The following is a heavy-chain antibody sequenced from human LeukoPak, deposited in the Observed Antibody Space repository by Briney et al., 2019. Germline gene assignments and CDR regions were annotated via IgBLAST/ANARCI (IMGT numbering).Heavy chain of an antibody. CDR2: ISGSGGST. J-gene: IGHJ4*02. CDR3: AKNRALHEIDY. Sequence: PGGSLRLSCAASGFAFSTYAMSWVRQAPGKGLEWVSGISGSGGSTYYADSVKGRFTISRDNSKNTLYQQMNSLIAGDTAIYYCAKNRALHEIDYWGQGTLVTVSS. CDR1: GFAFSTYA. V-gene: IGHV3-23*01. D-gene: IGHD2-21*01.